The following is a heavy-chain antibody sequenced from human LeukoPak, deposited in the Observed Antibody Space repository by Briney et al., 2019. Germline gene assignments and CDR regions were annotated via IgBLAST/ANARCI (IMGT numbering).Heavy chain of an antibody. CDR1: GGSISSSSYY. J-gene: IGHJ4*02. CDR3: ARERAYQAGDPAGYFDY. CDR2: IYTSGST. V-gene: IGHV4-61*02. D-gene: IGHD7-27*01. Sequence: PSETLSLTCTVSGGSISSSSYYWGWIRQPPGKGLEWIGRIYTSGSTNYNPSLKSRVTISVDTSKNQFSLKLSSVTAADTAVYYCARERAYQAGDPAGYFDYWGQGTLVTVSS.